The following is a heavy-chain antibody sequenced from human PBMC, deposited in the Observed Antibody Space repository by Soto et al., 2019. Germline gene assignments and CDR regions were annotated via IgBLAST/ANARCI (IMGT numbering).Heavy chain of an antibody. D-gene: IGHD6-13*01. CDR2: IYSGDST. J-gene: IGHJ4*02. CDR1: GFTVSGNF. CDR3: ASRFSSSWSALDY. Sequence: DVQLVETGGGLIQPGGSLRLSCAASGFTVSGNFMSWVRQAPGKGLEWVSIIYSGDSTYYADSVKGRFTISRDNSKNTLYLQMNSLRAEDTDVYYCASRFSSSWSALDYWGQGTLVTVSS. V-gene: IGHV3-53*02.